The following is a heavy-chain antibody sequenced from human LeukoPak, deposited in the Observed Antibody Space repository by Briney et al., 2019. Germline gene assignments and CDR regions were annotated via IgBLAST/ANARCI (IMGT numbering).Heavy chain of an antibody. CDR2: INEDGSVQ. V-gene: IGHV3-7*01. CDR3: VGQLLRAV. CDR1: GFPFRIYW. J-gene: IGHJ6*04. D-gene: IGHD2-2*01. Sequence: GGPLRLPCAASGFPFRIYWFSGAGQPQGKGLGWVANINEDGSVQDYVDAVKGRFTISRDNAKNSLYLEINSLRVDDTAVYYCVGQLLRAVWGKGTTVTVSS.